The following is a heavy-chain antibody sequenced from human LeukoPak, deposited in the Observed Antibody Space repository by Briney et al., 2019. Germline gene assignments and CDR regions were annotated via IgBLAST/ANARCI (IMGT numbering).Heavy chain of an antibody. CDR3: AKEYTPSSPLGELDS. V-gene: IGHV3-30*02. Sequence: GGSLRLSCAVSGFNLNSYAMHWVRQAPGKGLEWVAVIRHDETNRFYAGSVQGRFTISRDTSKKLLYLQMNSLRVEDTAVYYCAKEYTPSSPLGELDSWGQGTLVTVSS. D-gene: IGHD6-6*01. CDR1: GFNLNSYA. J-gene: IGHJ4*02. CDR2: IRHDETNR.